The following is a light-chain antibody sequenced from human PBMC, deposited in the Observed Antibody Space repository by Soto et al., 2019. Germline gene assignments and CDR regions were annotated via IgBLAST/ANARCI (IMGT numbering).Light chain of an antibody. CDR2: SAS. Sequence: EIVLTQSPGTLSLSPGERATLSCRASQSVSSNYLAWYQQKPGQAPRLLMYSASSRAAGIPDRFSGSGSGTDFNLTISRLEPEDFAVYYCQQAGSSPLTFGQGTKLEI. CDR3: QQAGSSPLT. CDR1: QSVSSNY. J-gene: IGKJ2*01. V-gene: IGKV3-20*01.